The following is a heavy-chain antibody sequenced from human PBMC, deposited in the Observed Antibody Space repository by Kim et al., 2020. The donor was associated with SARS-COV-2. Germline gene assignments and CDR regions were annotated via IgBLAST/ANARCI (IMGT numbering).Heavy chain of an antibody. J-gene: IGHJ4*02. CDR2: IYYSGST. Sequence: SETLSLTCTVSGGSISSGGYYWSWIRQHPGKGLEWIGYIYYSGSTYYNPSLKSRVTISVDTSKNQFSLKLSSVTAADTAVYYCARDAFNYYGSGSYYNYFDYWGQGTLVTVSS. V-gene: IGHV4-31*03. CDR1: GGSISSGGYY. D-gene: IGHD3-10*01. CDR3: ARDAFNYYGSGSYYNYFDY.